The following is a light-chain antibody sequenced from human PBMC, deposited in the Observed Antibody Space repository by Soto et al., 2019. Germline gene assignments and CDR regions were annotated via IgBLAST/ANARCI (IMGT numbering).Light chain of an antibody. J-gene: IGKJ3*01. CDR1: QSISSSY. CDR3: QQYGSSPLT. CDR2: DAS. Sequence: EIVLTQSPGTLSLSPGERATLSCRASQSISSSYLAWYQQKPGQAPRLLMYDASSRATGIPDRFSGSGSGTDFTLTISRLEAEDFAVYYCQQYGSSPLTFGPGT. V-gene: IGKV3-20*01.